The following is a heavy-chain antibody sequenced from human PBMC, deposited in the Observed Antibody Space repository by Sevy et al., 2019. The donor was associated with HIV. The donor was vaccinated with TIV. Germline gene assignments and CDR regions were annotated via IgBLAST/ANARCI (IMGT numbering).Heavy chain of an antibody. V-gene: IGHV3-48*03. CDR2: ISNSGTSM. J-gene: IGHJ6*02. D-gene: IGHD6-6*01. CDR1: GFTFSSYE. CDR3: AKCLAALPGYYYGVDV. Sequence: GGSLRLSCVASGFTFSSYEMNWVRQAPGKGLEWVSYISNSGTSMYYSDSVKGRFTISRDNARNSLYLQMNSLRAEDTAVYYCAKCLAALPGYYYGVDVWGQGTTVTVSS.